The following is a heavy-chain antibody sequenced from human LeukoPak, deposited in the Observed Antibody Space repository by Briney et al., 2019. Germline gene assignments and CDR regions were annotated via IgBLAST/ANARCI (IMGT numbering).Heavy chain of an antibody. J-gene: IGHJ4*02. CDR3: APHRGDPIH. CDR1: GFTFSSYA. CDR2: SSGSGGST. D-gene: IGHD3-16*01. V-gene: IGHV3-23*01. Sequence: GGSLRLSCAASGFTFSSYAMSWVRDGPGGGLEWGSDSSGSGGSTYYADSVKGRFTISRNNSKNTLYLQKNSLRADDTAVYYCAPHRGDPIHWGQGTLVTVSS.